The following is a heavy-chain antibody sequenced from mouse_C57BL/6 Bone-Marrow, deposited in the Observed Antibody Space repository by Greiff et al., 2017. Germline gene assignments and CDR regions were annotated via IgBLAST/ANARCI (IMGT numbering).Heavy chain of an antibody. CDR2: IDPETGGT. CDR3: ARFAGYYGSSRFAY. D-gene: IGHD1-1*01. V-gene: IGHV1-15*01. CDR1: GYTFTDYE. Sequence: VQLQQSGAELVRPGASVTLSCKASGYTFTDYEMHWVKQTPVHGLEWIGAIDPETGGTAYNQKFKGKAILTVDKSSSTAYMQLSSLTSEDSAVYYCARFAGYYGSSRFAYWGQGTLVTVSA. J-gene: IGHJ3*01.